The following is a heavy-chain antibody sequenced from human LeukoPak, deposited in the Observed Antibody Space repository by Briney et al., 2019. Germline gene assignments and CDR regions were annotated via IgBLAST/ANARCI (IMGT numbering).Heavy chain of an antibody. CDR2: IKQDGSEK. CDR1: RFTSRSYW. Sequence: GGSLRLSCVASRFTSRSYWMSWVRQAPGKGLEWVANIKQDGSEKYYVDSVKGRFTISRDNAKNSLYLQMNSLRAEDTAVYYCARDRGSSGWYEFDYWGQGTLVTVSS. V-gene: IGHV3-7*01. CDR3: ARDRGSSGWYEFDY. D-gene: IGHD6-19*01. J-gene: IGHJ4*02.